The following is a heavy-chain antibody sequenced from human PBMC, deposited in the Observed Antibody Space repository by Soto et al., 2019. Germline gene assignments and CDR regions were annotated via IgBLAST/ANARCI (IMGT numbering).Heavy chain of an antibody. CDR2: IIPIFGTA. CDR1: GGTFSSYA. J-gene: IGHJ4*02. D-gene: IGHD2-21*02. CDR3: ARERDAYCGGDCYLDY. Sequence: ASVKVSCKASGGTFSSYAISWVRQAPGQGLEWMGGIIPIFGTANYAQKFQGRVTITADESTSTAYMELSSLRSEDTAVYYCARERDAYCGGDCYLDYWGQGTLVTVSS. V-gene: IGHV1-69*13.